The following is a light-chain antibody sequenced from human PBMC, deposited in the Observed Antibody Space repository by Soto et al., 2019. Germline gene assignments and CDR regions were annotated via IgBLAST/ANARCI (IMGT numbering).Light chain of an antibody. Sequence: DIQMTQSPSSLSASVGDRVTITCRASQSISSYLNWYQQKPGKVPKLLMYAAASLQSGAPSRFSGSGSGTDFILTISNLQPEDFATYYCQQSYSTLWTFGQGTKVDIK. J-gene: IGKJ1*01. CDR2: AAA. CDR3: QQSYSTLWT. V-gene: IGKV1-39*01. CDR1: QSISSY.